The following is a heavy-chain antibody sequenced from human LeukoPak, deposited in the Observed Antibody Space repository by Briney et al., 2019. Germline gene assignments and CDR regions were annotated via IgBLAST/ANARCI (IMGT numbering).Heavy chain of an antibody. Sequence: ASVKVSCKASGYTFTSYDINWVRQATGQGLEWMGWMNPNSGNTGYAQKFQGRVTMTRNTSISTAYMELSSLRSEDTAVYYCARDLPNIGGFDYWGQGTLVTVSS. D-gene: IGHD3-3*01. J-gene: IGHJ4*02. CDR1: GYTFTSYD. CDR3: ARDLPNIGGFDY. V-gene: IGHV1-8*01. CDR2: MNPNSGNT.